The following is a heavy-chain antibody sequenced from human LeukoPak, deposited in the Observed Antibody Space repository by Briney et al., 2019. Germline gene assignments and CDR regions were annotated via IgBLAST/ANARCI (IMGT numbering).Heavy chain of an antibody. Sequence: GGSLRLSCAASGFTFSSYTFKWVRQAPGKGLEWVASITSISTYIYYADSVQGRFAVSRDNARNSLYLQMNSLRAEDTAVFYCVRRGPNNSGLDYWGQGTLVTVSS. J-gene: IGHJ4*02. CDR2: ITSISTYI. V-gene: IGHV3-21*01. D-gene: IGHD5-12*01. CDR3: VRRGPNNSGLDY. CDR1: GFTFSSYT.